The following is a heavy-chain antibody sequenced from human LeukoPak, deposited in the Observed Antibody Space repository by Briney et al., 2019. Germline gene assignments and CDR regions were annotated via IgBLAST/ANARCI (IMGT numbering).Heavy chain of an antibody. CDR1: GITLSNYG. J-gene: IGHJ4*02. CDR2: ISDSGGRT. V-gene: IGHV3-23*01. CDR3: AKRGVVIRVILVGFHKEAYYFDS. D-gene: IGHD2-21*01. Sequence: GGSLRLSCAVSGITLSNYGMSWVRQAPGKGLEWVAGISDSGGRTNSADSVKGRFTISRDNSKNTLYLQMNSLRAEDTAVYFCAKRGVVIRVILVGFHKEAYYFDSWGQGALVTVSS.